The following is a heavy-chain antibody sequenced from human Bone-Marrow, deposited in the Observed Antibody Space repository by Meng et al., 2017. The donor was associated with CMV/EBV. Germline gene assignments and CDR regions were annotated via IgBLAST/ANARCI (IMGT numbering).Heavy chain of an antibody. Sequence: SCGASGFTFSRYGIHWVRQAPGKWLEWVAVISYDESRKDYADSVKGRFTISRDNSKNTLYLQMNSLRPEDTAVYYCAKALLADSDYWGQGTLVTVSS. J-gene: IGHJ4*02. CDR3: AKALLADSDY. CDR2: ISYDESRK. CDR1: GFTFSRYG. V-gene: IGHV3-30*18.